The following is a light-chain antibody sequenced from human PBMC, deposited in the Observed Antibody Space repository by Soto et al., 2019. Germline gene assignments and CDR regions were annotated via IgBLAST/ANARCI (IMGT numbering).Light chain of an antibody. J-gene: IGKJ2*01. CDR1: RTLLRSGGKSY. CDR2: EVS. Sequence: DLGMTQTPLSLSVTPGQPASMSCKSSRTLLRSGGKSYLYWYLQKPGQPPQLLISEVSNRFSGVPDKFSGSGSGTDFTLKISRVEAEDVGVYYCMQSVRLPYTFGQGTKLEIK. V-gene: IGKV2D-29*01. CDR3: MQSVRLPYT.